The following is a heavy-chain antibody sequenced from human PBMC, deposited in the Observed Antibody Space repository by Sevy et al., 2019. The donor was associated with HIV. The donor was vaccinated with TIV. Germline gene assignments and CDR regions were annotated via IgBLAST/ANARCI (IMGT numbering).Heavy chain of an antibody. CDR2: INPNSGGT. CDR3: ATYSDYGGAFDP. CDR1: GYTFTAHY. V-gene: IGHV1-2*02. Sequence: ASVKVSCKAFGYTFTAHYMHWVRLVPGQGLEWMGWINPNSGGTKYEQKFQGRVTMTRDTSISTAYMEMSRLRSDDTALYYCATYSDYGGAFDPWGQGTLVTVSS. D-gene: IGHD5-12*01. J-gene: IGHJ5*02.